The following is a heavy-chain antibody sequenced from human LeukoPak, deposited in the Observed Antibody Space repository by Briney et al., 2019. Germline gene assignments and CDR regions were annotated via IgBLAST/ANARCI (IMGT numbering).Heavy chain of an antibody. CDR3: ARDRNAPV. CDR1: GYTFTVYS. J-gene: IGHJ4*02. CDR2: INPNSGGT. Sequence: ASVKVSCTASGYTFTVYSRDGVRQAPGQGLEWMGWINPNSGGTNYAQRFQGRVTMTRDTSISTAYMELSGLRSDDTAVYYSARDRNAPVWRRGPLVTVSS. V-gene: IGHV1-2*02. D-gene: IGHD2-2*01.